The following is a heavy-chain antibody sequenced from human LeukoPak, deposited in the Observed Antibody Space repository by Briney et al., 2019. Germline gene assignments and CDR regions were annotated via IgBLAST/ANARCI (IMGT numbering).Heavy chain of an antibody. D-gene: IGHD3-22*01. V-gene: IGHV4-34*01. J-gene: IGHJ4*02. CDR3: ARGQYYYDSSGYFITKINYYFDY. Sequence: SETLSLTCAVYGGSFSGYYWSWIRQPPGKGLEWIGEINHSGSTNYNPSLKSRVTISVDTSKNQFSLKLSSVTAADTAVYYCARGQYYYDSSGYFITKINYYFDYWGQGTLVTVSS. CDR1: GGSFSGYY. CDR2: INHSGST.